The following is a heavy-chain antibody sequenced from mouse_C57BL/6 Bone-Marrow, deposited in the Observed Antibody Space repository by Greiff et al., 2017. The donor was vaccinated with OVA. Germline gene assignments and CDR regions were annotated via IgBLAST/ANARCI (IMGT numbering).Heavy chain of an antibody. CDR2: ISNLAYSI. Sequence: EVMLVESGGGLVQPGGSLKLFCAASGFTFSDYGMAWVRQAPRKGPEWVAFISNLAYSIYYADTVTGRFTISRENAKNTLYLEMSSLRSEDTAMYYCARRDGYYGFAYWGQGTLVTVSA. CDR1: GFTFSDYG. J-gene: IGHJ3*01. CDR3: ARRDGYYGFAY. V-gene: IGHV5-15*04. D-gene: IGHD2-3*01.